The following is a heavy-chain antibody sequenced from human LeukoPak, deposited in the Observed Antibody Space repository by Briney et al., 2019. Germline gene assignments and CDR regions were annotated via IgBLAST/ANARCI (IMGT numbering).Heavy chain of an antibody. CDR2: ISGSGGST. Sequence: GGSLRLSCAASGFTFSSYAMSWVRQAPGKGLEWVSAISGSGGSTYYADSVKGRFTISRDNSKNTLYLQMNSLRAEDTALYYCARAGMDGRGYYQGFDYWGQGTLVTVSS. V-gene: IGHV3-23*01. CDR1: GFTFSSYA. D-gene: IGHD3-22*01. J-gene: IGHJ4*02. CDR3: ARAGMDGRGYYQGFDY.